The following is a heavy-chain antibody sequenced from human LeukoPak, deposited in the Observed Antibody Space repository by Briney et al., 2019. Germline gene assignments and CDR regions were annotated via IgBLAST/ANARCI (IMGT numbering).Heavy chain of an antibody. CDR2: IYYSGTT. Sequence: SETLSLTCTVSGGSVSSGSYYWSWIRQPPGKELEWIGYIYYSGTTNYNPSLNSRVTISVDTSKNQFSLKLSSVTATDTAVYYCAKALERYTSRHFDSWGQGTLVTVSS. D-gene: IGHD6-13*01. CDR1: GGSVSSGSYY. CDR3: AKALERYTSRHFDS. V-gene: IGHV4-61*01. J-gene: IGHJ4*02.